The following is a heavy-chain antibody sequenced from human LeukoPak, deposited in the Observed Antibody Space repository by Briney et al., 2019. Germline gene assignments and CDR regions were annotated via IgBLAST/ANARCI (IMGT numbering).Heavy chain of an antibody. J-gene: IGHJ4*02. CDR2: ISTYSGNT. Sequence: ASVKVSCKPSGYTFTSYALSWVRQAPGQGLEWMGWISTYSGNTNYAQKLQGRITMTIETSTSTAYMELRSLRSDDTAVYYCARELNWNLDYWGQGTLVTVSS. D-gene: IGHD1-1*01. V-gene: IGHV1-18*01. CDR3: ARELNWNLDY. CDR1: GYTFTSYA.